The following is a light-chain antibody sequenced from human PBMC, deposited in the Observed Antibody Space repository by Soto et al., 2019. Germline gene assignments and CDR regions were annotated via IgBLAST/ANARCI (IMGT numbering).Light chain of an antibody. CDR3: QSYDSRLSHSL. Sequence: QPVLTQPPSVSGAPGQRVTISCTGSSSNIGGTYDVHWYQQLPGTAPKLLIYGNSNRPSGVPDRFSGSKSGTSASLAITGLQAEDEADYHCQSYDSRLSHSLFGGGTKLTVL. J-gene: IGLJ2*01. V-gene: IGLV1-40*01. CDR1: SSNIGGTYD. CDR2: GNS.